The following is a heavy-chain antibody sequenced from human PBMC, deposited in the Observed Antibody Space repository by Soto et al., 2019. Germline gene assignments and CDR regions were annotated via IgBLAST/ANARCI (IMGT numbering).Heavy chain of an antibody. CDR1: GFTFSSYS. Sequence: EVQLVESGGGLVKPGGSLRLSCAASGFTFSSYSMNWVRQAPGKGLEWVSSISSSSSYIYYADSVKGRFTISRDNAKNSLYLQMNSLRAEDTAVYYCARLAVAGTGLDYWGQGTLVTVSS. J-gene: IGHJ4*02. V-gene: IGHV3-21*01. CDR2: ISSSSSYI. D-gene: IGHD6-19*01. CDR3: ARLAVAGTGLDY.